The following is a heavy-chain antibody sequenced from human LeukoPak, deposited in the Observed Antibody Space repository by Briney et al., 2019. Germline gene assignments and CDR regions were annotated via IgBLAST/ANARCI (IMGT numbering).Heavy chain of an antibody. Sequence: GGSLRLSCAASGFTFSSYSMNWVRQAPGKGLEWVSSISSSSSYIYYADSVKGRFTISRDNAKNSLYLQMNSLRAEDTAVYYCARGPAAAAGNSDAFDIWGQGTMVTVSS. CDR2: ISSSSSYI. CDR3: ARGPAAAAGNSDAFDI. J-gene: IGHJ3*02. V-gene: IGHV3-21*01. CDR1: GFTFSSYS. D-gene: IGHD6-13*01.